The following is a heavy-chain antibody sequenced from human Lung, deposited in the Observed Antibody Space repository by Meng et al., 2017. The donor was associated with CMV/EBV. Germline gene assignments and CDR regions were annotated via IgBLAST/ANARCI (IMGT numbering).Heavy chain of an antibody. J-gene: IGHJ6*02. CDR2: IDPNGGGT. D-gene: IGHD2-2*01. CDR3: ARERCLVPAASPDYYYYGMDV. V-gene: IGHV1-2*02. Sequence: ASVKVSCKASEYTFTAYYIHWVRQAPGQGLEWMGWIDPNGGGTNYAQKFQDRVTMTSDTSIRTAYMELSRLRSDDAALYYCARERCLVPAASPDYYYYGMDVWGQGTXVTVSS. CDR1: EYTFTAYY.